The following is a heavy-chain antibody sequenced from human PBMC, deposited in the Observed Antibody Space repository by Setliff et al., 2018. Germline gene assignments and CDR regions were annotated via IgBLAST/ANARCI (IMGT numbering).Heavy chain of an antibody. CDR2: INQSGST. CDR1: GGSFSDYY. CDR3: RFWSSYYKNDY. Sequence: PSETLSLTCTVYGGSFSDYYWGWIRQSPGKRPEWIAEINQSGSTNYNPSLNSRVSVSVDTPTNQFSLKVSSVTAADTAVYYCRFWSSYYKNDYWAQGTLVTV. D-gene: IGHD3-3*01. J-gene: IGHJ4*02. V-gene: IGHV4-34*01.